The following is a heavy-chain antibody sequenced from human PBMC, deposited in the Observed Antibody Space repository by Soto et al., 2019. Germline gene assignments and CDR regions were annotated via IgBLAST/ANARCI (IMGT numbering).Heavy chain of an antibody. CDR3: ARTLYGDNVDY. V-gene: IGHV1-8*01. D-gene: IGHD4-17*01. J-gene: IGHJ4*02. Sequence: ASVKVSCKASGYTFTSYDINWVRQATGQGLEWMGWMNPNSGNTGYAQKFQGRVTMTRDTSISTAYMELSSLKSEDMGVYYCARTLYGDNVDYWGQGTLVTVSS. CDR2: MNPNSGNT. CDR1: GYTFTSYD.